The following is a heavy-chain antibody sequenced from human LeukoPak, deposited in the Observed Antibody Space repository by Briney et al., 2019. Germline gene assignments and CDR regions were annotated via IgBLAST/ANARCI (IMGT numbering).Heavy chain of an antibody. CDR2: ISGSGGST. J-gene: IGHJ4*02. D-gene: IGHD5-24*01. V-gene: IGHV3-23*01. CDR3: AKDPFAYNLALNYFDY. Sequence: PGKSLRLSCAASGFTFSNYAMTWVRQAPGKGLEWVSAISGSGGSTYYADSVKGRFTISRDDSKNTVYLQMNSLRAEDTAVYYCAKDPFAYNLALNYFDYWGQGTLVTVSS. CDR1: GFTFSNYA.